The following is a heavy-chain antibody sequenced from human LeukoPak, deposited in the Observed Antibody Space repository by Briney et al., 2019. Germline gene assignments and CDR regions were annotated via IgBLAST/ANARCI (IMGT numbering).Heavy chain of an antibody. CDR2: ISSSGGTI. CDR1: GFTFSDYY. D-gene: IGHD6-13*01. J-gene: IGHJ4*02. V-gene: IGHV3-11*01. CDR3: AKVAGYSSSWYHFDY. Sequence: GGSLRLSCAASGFTFSDYYVSWLRQAPGKGLEWVSYISSSGGTIYYADSVKGRFTISRDNSKNTLYLQMNSLRAEDTAVYYCAKVAGYSSSWYHFDYWGQGTLVTVSS.